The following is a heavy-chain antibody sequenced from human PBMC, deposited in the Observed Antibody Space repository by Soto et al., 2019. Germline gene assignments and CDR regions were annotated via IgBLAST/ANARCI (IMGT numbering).Heavy chain of an antibody. CDR1: GGSFSGYY. CDR2: ISHSGST. D-gene: IGHD3-9*01. V-gene: IGHV4-34*01. CDR3: ARGPKYYDILTGYLTRGYYFDY. Sequence: QVQLQQWGAGLLKPSETLSLTCAVYGGSFSGYYWSWIRQPPGKGLEWIGEISHSGSTNYNPSLKSRVTISVDTSKNQFSLKLSSVTAADTAVYYCARGPKYYDILTGYLTRGYYFDYWGQGTLVTVSS. J-gene: IGHJ4*02.